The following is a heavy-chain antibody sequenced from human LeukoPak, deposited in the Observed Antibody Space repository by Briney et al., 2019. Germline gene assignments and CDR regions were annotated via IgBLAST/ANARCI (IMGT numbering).Heavy chain of an antibody. V-gene: IGHV1-2*06. CDR2: INPNSGGT. Sequence: ASVKASCKASGYTFTGYYMHWVRQAPGQGLEWMGRINPNSGGTNYAQKFQGRVTMTRDTSISTAYMELSRLRSDDTAVYYCAYDSSGYYCFDYWGQGTLVTVSS. J-gene: IGHJ4*02. D-gene: IGHD3-22*01. CDR3: AYDSSGYYCFDY. CDR1: GYTFTGYY.